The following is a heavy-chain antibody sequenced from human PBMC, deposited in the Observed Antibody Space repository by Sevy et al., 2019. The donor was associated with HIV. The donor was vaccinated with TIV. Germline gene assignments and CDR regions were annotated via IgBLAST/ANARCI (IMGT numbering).Heavy chain of an antibody. Sequence: GGSLRLSCSASEFTFSSYAMSWVRQAPGKGLEWVSSISGSGRFTYYADFVEGRFIIPRDNSKNTLSVQMNSLRAEDTAVNYCAKGFCSGATCPRDYYYYGMDVWGQGTTVTVSS. D-gene: IGHD2-15*01. V-gene: IGHV3-23*01. CDR2: ISGSGRFT. J-gene: IGHJ6*02. CDR3: AKGFCSGATCPRDYYYYGMDV. CDR1: EFTFSSYA.